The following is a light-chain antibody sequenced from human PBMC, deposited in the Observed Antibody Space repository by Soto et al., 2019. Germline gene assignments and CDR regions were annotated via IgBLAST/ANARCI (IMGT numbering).Light chain of an antibody. V-gene: IGLV2-14*03. Sequence: QSALTQPASVSGSPGQSITISCTGTSSDIGAYNIVSWYQQHPGKAPKLMLYDVNIRPSGVSNRFSGSKSGNTASLTISGLLAEDEADYYCNSWTTSTTMIFGGGTKVTVL. CDR2: DVN. CDR3: NSWTTSTTMI. J-gene: IGLJ2*01. CDR1: SSDIGAYNI.